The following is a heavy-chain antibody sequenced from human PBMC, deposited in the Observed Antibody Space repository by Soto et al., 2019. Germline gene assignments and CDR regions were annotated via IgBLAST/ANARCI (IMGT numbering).Heavy chain of an antibody. J-gene: IGHJ4*02. CDR2: VYYRGRS. CDR1: GGSVSNSNYY. V-gene: IGHV4-39*01. D-gene: IGHD2-8*01. CDR3: VSQRASVLTQAYFDY. Sequence: SETLSLTCTVSGGSVSNSNYYWGWFRQSPGKGLEWIGSVYYRGRSYSKSSVKSRVTISVDTSKNQFSLNLNSVTASDTAVYFCVSQRASVLTQAYFDYWGPGVLVTVSS.